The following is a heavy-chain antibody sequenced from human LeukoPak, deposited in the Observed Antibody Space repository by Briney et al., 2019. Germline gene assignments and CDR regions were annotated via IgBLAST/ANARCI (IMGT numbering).Heavy chain of an antibody. Sequence: PGGSLRLSCVASGFTFYIFAMSWVRQSPGGGLEWVASLCRSGGSKNYADSVKGRFTISRDNSKNTLFLQMNSLRVEDSAIYYCAKGEMATSNWGQGTLVTVSS. V-gene: IGHV3-23*01. D-gene: IGHD5-24*01. CDR2: LCRSGGSK. CDR1: GFTFYIFA. J-gene: IGHJ4*02. CDR3: AKGEMATSN.